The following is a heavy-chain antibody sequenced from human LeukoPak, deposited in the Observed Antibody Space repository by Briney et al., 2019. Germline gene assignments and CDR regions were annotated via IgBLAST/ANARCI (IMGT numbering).Heavy chain of an antibody. J-gene: IGHJ3*02. Sequence: GGSLRLSCEASGFMFSNYWMTWVRQAPGKGLEWVANLNQYGNDKYYDDSVKGRFTISRDNAKNSLYLQMNSLRAEDTAVYYCARASGSHDAFDIWGQGTMVTVSS. CDR1: GFMFSNYW. D-gene: IGHD1-26*01. CDR3: ARASGSHDAFDI. CDR2: LNQYGNDK. V-gene: IGHV3-7*01.